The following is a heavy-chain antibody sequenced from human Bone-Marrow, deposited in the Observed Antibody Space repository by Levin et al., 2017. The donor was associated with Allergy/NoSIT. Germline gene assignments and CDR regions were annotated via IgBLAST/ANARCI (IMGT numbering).Heavy chain of an antibody. CDR3: ARASTFDWLDP. Sequence: GASVKVSCKASGHTFTGYYLHWVRQAPGQGLEWMGWINTNNGEKNYAQKFQGWVTMTRDTSISTAYMELSRLTSDDTAVYYCARASTFDWLDPWGQGTLVTVSS. J-gene: IGHJ5*02. CDR2: INTNNGEK. D-gene: IGHD3-16*01. CDR1: GHTFTGYY. V-gene: IGHV1-2*04.